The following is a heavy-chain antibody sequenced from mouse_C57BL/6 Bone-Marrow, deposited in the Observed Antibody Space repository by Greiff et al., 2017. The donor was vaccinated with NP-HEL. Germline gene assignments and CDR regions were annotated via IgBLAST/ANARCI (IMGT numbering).Heavy chain of an antibody. Sequence: QVQLQQSGAELAKPGASVKLSCKASGYTFTSYWMHWVKQRPGQGLEWIGYINPSSGYTKYNQKFKDKATLTADKSSSTAYMQLSSLTYEDSAVYYCARSEDRYYYGSSYDWYFDVWGTGTTVTVSS. CDR1: GYTFTSYW. CDR3: ARSEDRYYYGSSYDWYFDV. J-gene: IGHJ1*03. V-gene: IGHV1-7*01. CDR2: INPSSGYT. D-gene: IGHD1-1*01.